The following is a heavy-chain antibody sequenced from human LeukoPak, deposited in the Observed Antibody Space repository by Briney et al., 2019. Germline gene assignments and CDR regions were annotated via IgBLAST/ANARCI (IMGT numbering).Heavy chain of an antibody. D-gene: IGHD4-17*01. J-gene: IGHJ5*02. CDR1: GGSISSSSHY. V-gene: IGHV4-39*01. Sequence: SETLSLTCSVSGGSISSSSHYWGWLRQPPGKGLEWIGSIHYSGSTYHDPSHKSRVTISVDTTKNQFSLKLNSVTAADTAVYYCARRTVTNAGNYFDPWGQGTLVTVSS. CDR2: IHYSGST. CDR3: ARRTVTNAGNYFDP.